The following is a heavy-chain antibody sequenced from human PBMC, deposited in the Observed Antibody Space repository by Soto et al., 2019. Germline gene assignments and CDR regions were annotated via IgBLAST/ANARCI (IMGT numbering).Heavy chain of an antibody. D-gene: IGHD4-17*01. V-gene: IGHV4-4*02. CDR2: VHHSGST. Sequence: SETLSLTCAVSGGSISSLYWWSWVRQPPGEGLEWIGEVHHSGSTNYNPSLRSRVTISVDTSKSQFSLKLSSVTAADTAVYYCARDSGYGDPFDYWGQGTLVTVS. CDR1: GGSISSLYW. CDR3: ARDSGYGDPFDY. J-gene: IGHJ4*02.